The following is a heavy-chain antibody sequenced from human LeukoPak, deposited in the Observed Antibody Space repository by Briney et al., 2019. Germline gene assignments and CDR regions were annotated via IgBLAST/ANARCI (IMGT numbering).Heavy chain of an antibody. Sequence: SETLSLTCTVSGGSINSYYWSWIRQPPGKGLEWIGYIYYSGSTNYNPSLKSRVTISVHTSKNQFSLKLSSVTAADTAVYYCARTSMEPTIFGVVIIGYYYMDVWGKGTTVTVSS. J-gene: IGHJ6*03. CDR2: IYYSGST. D-gene: IGHD3-3*01. CDR1: GGSINSYY. V-gene: IGHV4-59*12. CDR3: ARTSMEPTIFGVVIIGYYYMDV.